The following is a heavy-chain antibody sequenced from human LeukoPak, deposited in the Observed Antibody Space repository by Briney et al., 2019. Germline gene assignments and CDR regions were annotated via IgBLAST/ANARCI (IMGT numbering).Heavy chain of an antibody. CDR1: GYSFSSNSAN. Sequence: SQTLSLTCAISGYSFSSNSANWIWITQSPSRGLEWLGRTYYRSEWYHDYAVSVKSRITINPDTSKNQFSLHLNSVTPEDTAVYYCARSTVSYFDYWVQGTLVTVSS. D-gene: IGHD1-1*01. J-gene: IGHJ4*02. V-gene: IGHV6-1*01. CDR3: ARSTVSYFDY. CDR2: TYYRSEWYH.